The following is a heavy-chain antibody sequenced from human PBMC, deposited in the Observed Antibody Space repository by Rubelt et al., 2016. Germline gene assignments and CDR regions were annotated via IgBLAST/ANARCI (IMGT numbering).Heavy chain of an antibody. CDR3: ARDQGDIVVVPTTDYYGLDV. Sequence: GGGLVQPGGSLRLSCAASEFGFSTYAMSWVRQAPGKGLEWVSGLSGSGENIYYADSVKGRFTISSDNSKSKLYLQMNSLRAEDTAVYYCARDQGDIVVVPTTDYYGLDVWGQGTTVTVSS. V-gene: IGHV3-23*01. J-gene: IGHJ6*02. D-gene: IGHD2-2*01. CDR2: LSGSGENI. CDR1: EFGFSTYA.